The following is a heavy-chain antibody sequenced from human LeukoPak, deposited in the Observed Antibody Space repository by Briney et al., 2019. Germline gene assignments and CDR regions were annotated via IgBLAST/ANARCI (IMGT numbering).Heavy chain of an antibody. J-gene: IGHJ4*02. CDR1: GYTFTGYY. V-gene: IGHV1-2*06. Sequence: VASVKVSCKASGYTFTGYYMHWVRQAPGQGLEWMGRINPNSGGTNYAQKFQGRVTMTRDTSISTAYMELSRLRSDDTAVYYCARDLRYDSSGYPCWGQGTLVTVSS. D-gene: IGHD3-22*01. CDR3: ARDLRYDSSGYPC. CDR2: INPNSGGT.